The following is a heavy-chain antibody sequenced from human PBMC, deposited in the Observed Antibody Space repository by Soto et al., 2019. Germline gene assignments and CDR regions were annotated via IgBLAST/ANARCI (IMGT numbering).Heavy chain of an antibody. CDR2: IVPIFGIP. CDR3: ARDSHSAGGWFDP. V-gene: IGHV1-69*10. CDR1: GGTFGTTA. D-gene: IGHD2-15*01. J-gene: IGHJ5*02. Sequence: ASVEGSCKASGGTFGTTAITWVRQAPGQGLEWMGGIVPIFGIPNYAQKFQGRLAITADKSTNTAYMELISLRSEDTAVYYCARDSHSAGGWFDPWGLGTLVTLSS.